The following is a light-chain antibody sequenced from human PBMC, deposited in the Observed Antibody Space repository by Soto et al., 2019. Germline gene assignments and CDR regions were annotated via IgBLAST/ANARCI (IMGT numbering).Light chain of an antibody. CDR3: AAWDDSLTAL. J-gene: IGLJ1*01. CDR2: IND. CDR1: SSNIGDNP. Sequence: QSVLTQPPSASGTPGQRITISCSGSSSNIGDNPVNWYQQLPGAAPKLLIYINDQRPSGVPDRFSGSKSGTSASLAISGLQPEAEADYYCAAWDDSLTALFGNGTKVTV. V-gene: IGLV1-44*01.